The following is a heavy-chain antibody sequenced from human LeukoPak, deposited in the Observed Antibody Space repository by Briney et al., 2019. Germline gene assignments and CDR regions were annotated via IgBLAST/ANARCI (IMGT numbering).Heavy chain of an antibody. CDR3: ARGLAATIAFDY. CDR1: GGSISSSSYY. J-gene: IGHJ4*02. D-gene: IGHD5-12*01. CDR2: IYYSGST. V-gene: IGHV4-61*05. Sequence: SETLSLTCTVSGGSISSSSYYWGWIRQPPGKGLEWIGYIYYSGSTNYNPSLKSRVTISVDTSKNQFSLKLSSVTAADTAVYYCARGLAATIAFDYWGQGTLVTVSS.